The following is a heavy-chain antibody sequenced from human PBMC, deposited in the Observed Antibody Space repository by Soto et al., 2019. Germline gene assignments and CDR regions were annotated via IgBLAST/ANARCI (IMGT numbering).Heavy chain of an antibody. CDR1: GGSISSSNW. V-gene: IGHV4-4*02. D-gene: IGHD4-17*01. CDR3: ARVDGDYDY. Sequence: SETLSLTCAAAGGSISSSNWWNWVSNPPGKGLEWIVEIYHSGITNYNPSLKSRVTISIDKSKNQFSLKLSSVTAADGAVYACARVDGDYDYWGQGTLVTASS. CDR2: IYHSGIT. J-gene: IGHJ4*02.